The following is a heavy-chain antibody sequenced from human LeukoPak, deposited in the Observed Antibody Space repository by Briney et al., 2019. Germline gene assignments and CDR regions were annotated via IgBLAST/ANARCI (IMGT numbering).Heavy chain of an antibody. Sequence: SETLSLTCAVYGGSFSGYYWSWIRQPPGKGLEWIGEINHSGSTNYNPSLKSRVTISVDTSKNQFSLKLSSVTAADTAVYYCARGSFMITFGGVPHRWFDPWGQGTLVTVSS. CDR2: INHSGST. CDR3: ARGSFMITFGGVPHRWFDP. J-gene: IGHJ5*02. V-gene: IGHV4-34*01. D-gene: IGHD3-16*01. CDR1: GGSFSGYY.